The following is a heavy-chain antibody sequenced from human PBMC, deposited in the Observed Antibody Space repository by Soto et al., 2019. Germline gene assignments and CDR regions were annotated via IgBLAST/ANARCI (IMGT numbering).Heavy chain of an antibody. D-gene: IGHD5-12*01. CDR2: IYYSGST. J-gene: IGHJ6*03. CDR1: GGSISSYY. Sequence: QVQLQESGPGLVKPSETLSLTCTVSGGSISSYYWSWIRQPPGKGLEWIGYIYYSGSTNYNPSLKSRVTISVDASKKHFSLKLSSVTAADTSVYYCARWVREHSGYDDYYYYMVVWGKGTTVTVSS. CDR3: ARWVREHSGYDDYYYYMVV. V-gene: IGHV4-59*08.